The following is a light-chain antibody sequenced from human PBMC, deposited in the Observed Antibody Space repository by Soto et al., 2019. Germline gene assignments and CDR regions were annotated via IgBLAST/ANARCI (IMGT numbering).Light chain of an antibody. CDR3: SSNTRTSTPL. CDR2: EVS. V-gene: IGLV2-14*01. CDR1: SSDVGSYNY. Sequence: QSVLTQPASVSGSPGQSITISCTGTSSDVGSYNYVSWYQQHPGKAPKLMIFEVSHRPSGVSNRFSGSKSGNTASLTISGLQAADEADYYCSSNTRTSTPLFGGGTKLTVL. J-gene: IGLJ3*02.